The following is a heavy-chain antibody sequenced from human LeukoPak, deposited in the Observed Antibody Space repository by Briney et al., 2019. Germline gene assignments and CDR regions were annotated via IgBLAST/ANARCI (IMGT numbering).Heavy chain of an antibody. J-gene: IGHJ4*02. CDR3: ARDQPYGSGSYTDNNFDY. CDR1: GYTFTSYD. CDR2: MNPNSGNT. D-gene: IGHD3-10*01. Sequence: ASVKVSCKASGYTFTSYDINWVRQAPGQGLEWMGWMNPNSGNTGYAQKFQGRVTMTRNTSISTAYMELRSLRSDDTAVYYCARDQPYGSGSYTDNNFDYWGQGTLVTVSS. V-gene: IGHV1-8*01.